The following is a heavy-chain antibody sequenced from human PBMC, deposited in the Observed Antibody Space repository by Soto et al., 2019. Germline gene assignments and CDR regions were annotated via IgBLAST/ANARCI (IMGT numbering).Heavy chain of an antibody. V-gene: IGHV3-48*01. D-gene: IGHD5-18*01. Sequence: GGSLRLSCAASGFTFSSYNMNWVRQAPGKGLEWVSYISSSSSTIYYADSVKGRFTISRDNAKNSLYLQMNSLRAEGTAEYYCARGRGYSYGYSDNWGQGTLVTVSS. J-gene: IGHJ4*02. CDR2: ISSSSSTI. CDR3: ARGRGYSYGYSDN. CDR1: GFTFSSYN.